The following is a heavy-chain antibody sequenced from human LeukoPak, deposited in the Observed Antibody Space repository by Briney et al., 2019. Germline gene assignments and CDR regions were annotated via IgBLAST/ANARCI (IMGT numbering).Heavy chain of an antibody. D-gene: IGHD3-10*01. Sequence: SGPTLVNPTQTLTLTCSFSGFSLTTSGVGVGWVRQPPGKALEWLALIYWNDYKPYSPSLKSRLTISKDTTKNQVVLTMTDMDPVDTGTYYCARRRGGSGSYYSDYWGQGILVTVSS. CDR3: ARRRGGSGSYYSDY. CDR1: GFSLTTSGVG. J-gene: IGHJ4*02. CDR2: IYWNDYK. V-gene: IGHV2-5*01.